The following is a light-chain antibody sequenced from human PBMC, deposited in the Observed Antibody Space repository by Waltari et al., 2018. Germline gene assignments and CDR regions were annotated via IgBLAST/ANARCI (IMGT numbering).Light chain of an antibody. J-gene: IGLJ3*02. CDR1: SLPHKY. Sequence: SYELTQPPSVSVSPGQTARITCSGDSLPHKYAYWYQQKSGQAPVLVIYEDTKRPSWIPERFSGSSSGTWVTLIISGAQVEDEADYYCYSPDGSDNHAPWVYGGGTKLTVL. CDR2: EDT. CDR3: YSPDGSDNHAPWV. V-gene: IGLV3-10*01.